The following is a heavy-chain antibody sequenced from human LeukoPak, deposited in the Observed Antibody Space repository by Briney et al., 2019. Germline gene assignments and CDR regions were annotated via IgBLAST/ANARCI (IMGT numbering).Heavy chain of an antibody. D-gene: IGHD4-17*01. Sequence: GSLRLSCAASGFTFRSYSMSWVRQAPGKGLEWVSHISRSTSTIYYAGSVKGRFTISRDNARNSLYLQMNSLRDEDTAVYYCARAGDYVHNYFDYWAREPWSPSPQ. CDR3: ARAGDYVHNYFDY. CDR1: GFTFRSYS. J-gene: IGHJ4*02. V-gene: IGHV3-48*02. CDR2: ISRSTSTI.